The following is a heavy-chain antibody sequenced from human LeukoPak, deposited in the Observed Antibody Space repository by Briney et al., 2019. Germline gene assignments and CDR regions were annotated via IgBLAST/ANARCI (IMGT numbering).Heavy chain of an antibody. V-gene: IGHV1-18*04. Sequence: ASVKVSCKASGYTFTSYYMHWVRQAPGQGLEWMGWISAYNGNTNYAQKLQGRVTMTTDTSTSTAYMELSRLRSDDTAVYYCARAAAGTAPDYWGQGTLVTVSS. CDR2: ISAYNGNT. CDR1: GYTFTSYY. D-gene: IGHD6-13*01. J-gene: IGHJ4*02. CDR3: ARAAAGTAPDY.